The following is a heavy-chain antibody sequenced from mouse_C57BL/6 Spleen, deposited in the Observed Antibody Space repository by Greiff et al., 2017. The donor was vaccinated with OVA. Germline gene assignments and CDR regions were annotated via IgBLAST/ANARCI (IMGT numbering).Heavy chain of an antibody. CDR1: GFTFSDAW. CDR3: TRPDGYYDDFDY. D-gene: IGHD2-3*01. Sequence: EVKLVESGGGLVQPGGSMKLSCAASGFTFSDAWMDWVRQSPEKGLEWVAEIRNKANNHATYYAESEKGRFTISRDDSKSSVYLQMNSLRAEDTGIYYCTRPDGYYDDFDYWGQGTTLTVSS. CDR2: IRNKANNHAT. J-gene: IGHJ2*01. V-gene: IGHV6-6*01.